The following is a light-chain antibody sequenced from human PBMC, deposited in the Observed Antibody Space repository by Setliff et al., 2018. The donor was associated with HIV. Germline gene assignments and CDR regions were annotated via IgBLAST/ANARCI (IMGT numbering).Light chain of an antibody. CDR1: NNDIGDYNY. CDR3: SSWTGSSTLM. J-gene: IGLJ1*01. Sequence: QSALAQPASVSGSPAQSITISCTGSNNDIGDYNYVSWYQQHPVNTHKLVIYDVTNRPSGVSDRFSASKSGNTASLTISGLQADDEADYSCSSWTGSSTLMFGTGTKVTVL. CDR2: DVT. V-gene: IGLV2-14*03.